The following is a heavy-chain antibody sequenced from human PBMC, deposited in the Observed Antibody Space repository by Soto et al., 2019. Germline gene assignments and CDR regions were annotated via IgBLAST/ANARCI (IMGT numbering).Heavy chain of an antibody. J-gene: IGHJ4*02. CDR2: ISYDGSNK. CDR3: ARASFNYSFDY. V-gene: IGHV3-30-3*01. Sequence: QVQVVESGGGVVQPGRSLRLSCAASGFTFSNYAMHWVRQAPGKGLEWVAVISYDGSNKYYAVSVKGRLTISRDNSKNTVYLQLNSLRAEDTAVYFCARASFNYSFDYWGLGTLVTVSS. D-gene: IGHD3-10*01. CDR1: GFTFSNYA.